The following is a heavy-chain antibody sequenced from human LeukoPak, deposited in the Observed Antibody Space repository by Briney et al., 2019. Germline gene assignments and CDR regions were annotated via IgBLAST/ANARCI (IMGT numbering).Heavy chain of an antibody. CDR3: ARKGYCSSTSCFSIYYYGMDV. CDR2: MNPNSGNT. Sequence: ASVKVSCKASGYTFTSYDINWVRQATGQGLEWMGWMNPNSGNTGYAQKFQGRVTMTRNTSISTAYMELSSLRSEDTVVYYCARKGYCSSTSCFSIYYYGMDVWGQGTTVTVSS. D-gene: IGHD2-2*01. V-gene: IGHV1-8*01. CDR1: GYTFTSYD. J-gene: IGHJ6*02.